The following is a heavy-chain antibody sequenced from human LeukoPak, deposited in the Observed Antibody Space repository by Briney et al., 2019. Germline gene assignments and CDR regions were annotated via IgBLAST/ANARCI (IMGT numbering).Heavy chain of an antibody. J-gene: IGHJ4*02. CDR3: ARDLRADYYDSSGYYL. CDR1: GFTFSSYS. CDR2: ISSSSSYI. D-gene: IGHD3-22*01. V-gene: IGHV3-21*01. Sequence: PGGSLRLSYAASGFTFSSYSMNWVRQAPGKGLEWVSSISSSSSYIYYADSVKGRFTISRDNAKNSLYLQMNSLRAEDTAVYYCARDLRADYYDSSGYYLWGQGTLVTVSS.